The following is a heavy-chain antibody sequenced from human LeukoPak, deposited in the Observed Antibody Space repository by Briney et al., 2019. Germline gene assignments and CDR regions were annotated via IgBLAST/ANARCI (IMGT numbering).Heavy chain of an antibody. Sequence: GGSLRLSCAASGFTFSSYEMHWVRQAPGKGLEWVSYISSSGSTIYYADSVKGRFTISRDNAKNSLYLQVNSLRAEDTAVYYCARDYGGSSPFDYWGQGTLVTVSS. V-gene: IGHV3-48*03. CDR2: ISSSGSTI. CDR1: GFTFSSYE. D-gene: IGHD4-23*01. CDR3: ARDYGGSSPFDY. J-gene: IGHJ4*02.